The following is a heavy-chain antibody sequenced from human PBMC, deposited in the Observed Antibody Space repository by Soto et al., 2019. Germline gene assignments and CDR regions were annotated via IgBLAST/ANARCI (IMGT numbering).Heavy chain of an antibody. CDR3: ARRQSTDTGQAPAAIYADDGFDF. D-gene: IGHD2-2*01. Sequence: QLQLQQSGPGLVKPSETLSLTCTVSGVSISNPYYYWGWIRQTPGKGLEWIGSIHYSGSTFYNPSLRSRVTITLDTSRNQFSLRLTSVSVADTAVYYCARRQSTDTGQAPAAIYADDGFDFWGQGTMVTVSS. CDR2: IHYSGST. V-gene: IGHV4-39*01. J-gene: IGHJ3*01. CDR1: GVSISNPYYY.